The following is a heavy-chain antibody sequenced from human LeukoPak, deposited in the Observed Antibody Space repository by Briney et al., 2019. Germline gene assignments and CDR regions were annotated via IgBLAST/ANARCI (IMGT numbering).Heavy chain of an antibody. J-gene: IGHJ6*01. D-gene: IGHD1-1*01. Sequence: PGGSLRLSCAASGFTFSSYWMHWVRQAPGKGLVWVSRINSDGSSTSYADSAKGRFTISRDNAKNTLYLQMNSLRPEDTALYYCAKDRYERRYYYYDMDVWGQGTTVTVSS. V-gene: IGHV3-74*01. CDR2: INSDGSST. CDR1: GFTFSSYW. CDR3: AKDRYERRYYYYDMDV.